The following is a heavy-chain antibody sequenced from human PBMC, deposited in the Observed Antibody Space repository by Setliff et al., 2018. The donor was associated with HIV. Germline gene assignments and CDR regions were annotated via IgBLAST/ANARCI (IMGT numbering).Heavy chain of an antibody. D-gene: IGHD3-10*01. V-gene: IGHV4-4*02. CDR3: VRHSGQEHLATPVDY. CDR1: GGSISSSW. CDR2: ISHSGSP. J-gene: IGHJ4*02. Sequence: SETLSLTCVVSGGSISSSWWSWVRQPPGQGLEWIGEISHSGSPNYNPSLKNRVTISVDNFRNHFSLKLGSVTAADTAVYYCVRHSGQEHLATPVDYWGQGTPVTVSS.